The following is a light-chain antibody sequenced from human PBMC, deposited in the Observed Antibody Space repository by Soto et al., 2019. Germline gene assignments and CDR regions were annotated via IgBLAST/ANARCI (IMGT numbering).Light chain of an antibody. CDR2: GTS. V-gene: IGKV3-20*01. Sequence: EIVLTQSPGTLSLSPGERATLSCRASQSVSSSYLAWYQQRPGQAPRLLIHGTSNRATGIPDRFSGTGSGTDFTLTISRLEPEDFAVYYCQQYGISPGTFGQGTKVDIK. J-gene: IGKJ1*01. CDR3: QQYGISPGT. CDR1: QSVSSSY.